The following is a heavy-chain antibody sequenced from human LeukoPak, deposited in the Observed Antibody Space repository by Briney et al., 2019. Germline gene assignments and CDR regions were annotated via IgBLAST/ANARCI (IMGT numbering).Heavy chain of an antibody. CDR1: GFTFSSYS. J-gene: IGHJ3*02. Sequence: GGSLRLSCAASGFTFSSYSMNWVRQAPGKGLEWVSSISSSSSYIYYADSVKGRFTISRDNAKNSLYLQMNSLRAEDTAVYYCARRIAAAGTDAFDIWGQGTMVTVSS. CDR3: ARRIAAAGTDAFDI. CDR2: ISSSSSYI. D-gene: IGHD6-13*01. V-gene: IGHV3-21*01.